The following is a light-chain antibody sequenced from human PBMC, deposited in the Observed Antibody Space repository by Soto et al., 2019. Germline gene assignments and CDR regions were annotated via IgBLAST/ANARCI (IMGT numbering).Light chain of an antibody. Sequence: SVLTQPASVSGSPGQSIAISCTGTSSDVGGYNYVSWYQQHPGKAPKLMIYEVNNRPSGVSNRFSGSKSGNTASLTISGLQAADEADYYCCSYTTSSTYVFGTGTKVTVL. CDR1: SSDVGGYNY. J-gene: IGLJ1*01. CDR3: CSYTTSSTYV. V-gene: IGLV2-14*01. CDR2: EVN.